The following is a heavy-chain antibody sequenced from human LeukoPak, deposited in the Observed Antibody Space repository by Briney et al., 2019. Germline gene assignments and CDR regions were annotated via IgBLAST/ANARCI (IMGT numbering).Heavy chain of an antibody. CDR1: GGSISSSSYY. CDR2: IYYSGST. D-gene: IGHD6-13*01. V-gene: IGHV4-39*07. CDR3: AGSSSWGAFDI. Sequence: SETLSLTCTVSGGSISSSSYYWGWIRQPPGKGLEWIGSIYYSGSTYYNPSLKSRVTISVDTSKNQFSLKLSSVTAADTAVYYCAGSSSWGAFDIWGQGTMVTVSS. J-gene: IGHJ3*02.